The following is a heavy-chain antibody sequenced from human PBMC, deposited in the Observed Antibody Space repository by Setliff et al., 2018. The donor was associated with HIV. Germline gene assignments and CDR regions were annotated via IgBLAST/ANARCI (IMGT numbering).Heavy chain of an antibody. Sequence: ASVKVSCKLSGYTLTELSRHWVRQAPGKGLEWMGGFDPEDGEIIYAQKFQGRVTMTEDTSTDTAYMELSSLRSEDTAAYYCAFRSGFHVGLDAWGQGTLVTAPQ. CDR2: FDPEDGEI. CDR3: AFRSGFHVGLDA. J-gene: IGHJ5*02. D-gene: IGHD3-3*01. CDR1: GYTLTELS. V-gene: IGHV1-24*01.